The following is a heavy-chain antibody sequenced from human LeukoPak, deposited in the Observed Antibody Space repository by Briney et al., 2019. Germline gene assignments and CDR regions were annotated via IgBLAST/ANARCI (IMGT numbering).Heavy chain of an antibody. CDR3: ARRASSGYDDHFDY. J-gene: IGHJ4*02. CDR1: GGSITSSSYY. V-gene: IGHV4-39*01. D-gene: IGHD5-12*01. Sequence: PSETLSLTCTVSGGSITSSSYYWGWIRQPPGKGLEWIGSFYYSGSTYYNPSLKSRVTISVHTSKNQFSLKLSSVTAADTAVYYCARRASSGYDDHFDYWGQGTLVTVSS. CDR2: FYYSGST.